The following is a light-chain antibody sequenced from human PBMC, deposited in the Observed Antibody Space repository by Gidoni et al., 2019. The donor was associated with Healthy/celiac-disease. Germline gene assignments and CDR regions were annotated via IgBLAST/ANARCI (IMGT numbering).Light chain of an antibody. J-gene: IGLJ2*01. CDR1: SSTIGSNT. CDR2: SNN. Sequence: QSVLTQPPSASGTPGQRVTISCSGSSSTIGSNTVNWYQQLPGTAPKLLSYSNNQRPSGVPDRFSGSKSGTSASLAISGLQSEDEADYYCAAWDDSLNAVVVGGGTKLTVL. CDR3: AAWDDSLNAVV. V-gene: IGLV1-44*01.